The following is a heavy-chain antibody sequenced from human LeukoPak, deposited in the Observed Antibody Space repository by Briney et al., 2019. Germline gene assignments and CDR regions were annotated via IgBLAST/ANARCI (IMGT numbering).Heavy chain of an antibody. CDR1: GGSISSSSYY. CDR3: ARVGSGGAWFDF. V-gene: IGHV4-61*01. D-gene: IGHD6-19*01. J-gene: IGHJ4*02. Sequence: SETLSLTCTVSGGSISSSSYYWSWIRQPPGKGLEWIGYIYYSGSTNYSPSLKSRVTISVDTSKNQFSLKMTSVTAADTAVYFCARVGSGGAWFDFWGQGTLVTVSS. CDR2: IYYSGST.